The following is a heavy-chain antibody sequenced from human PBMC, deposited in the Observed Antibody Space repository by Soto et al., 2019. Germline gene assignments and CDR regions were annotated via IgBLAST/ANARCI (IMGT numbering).Heavy chain of an antibody. CDR2: MNPNSGNT. CDR3: ARGRRITIFGVVIPDYYYMDV. V-gene: IGHV1-8*01. Sequence: ASVKVSCKASGYTFTSYDINWVRQATGQGLEWMGWMNPNSGNTGYAQKFQGRVTMTRNTSISTAYMKLSSLRSEDTAVYYCARGRRITIFGVVIPDYYYMDVWGKGTTVTVSS. D-gene: IGHD3-3*01. CDR1: GYTFTSYD. J-gene: IGHJ6*03.